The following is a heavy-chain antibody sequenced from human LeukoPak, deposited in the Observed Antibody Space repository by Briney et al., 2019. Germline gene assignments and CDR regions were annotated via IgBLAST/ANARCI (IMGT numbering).Heavy chain of an antibody. CDR3: ARGKLYYFDY. V-gene: IGHV3-7*05. J-gene: IGHJ4*02. CDR1: GFTFSSYW. CDR2: IKEDGSDK. Sequence: GGSLRLSCAASGFTFSSYWMSWVRQAPGKGLEWVANIKEDGSDKYYVDSVKGRFTISRDNAKNSLYLQMNSLRAEDTAVYYCARGKLYYFDYWGQGTLVTVFS.